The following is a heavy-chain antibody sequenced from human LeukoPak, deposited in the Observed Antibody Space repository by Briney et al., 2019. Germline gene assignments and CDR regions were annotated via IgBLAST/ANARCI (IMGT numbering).Heavy chain of an antibody. CDR3: ARDSGTTGEVKFDP. CDR2: ISGSGTI. J-gene: IGHJ5*02. D-gene: IGHD3-10*01. V-gene: IGHV4-4*07. CDR1: GGSINSY. Sequence: SETLSLTCTVSGGSINSYWGWIRQPAGKGLGWIGRISGSGTITYNPALQSRLSISIDTSKNQFSLKLMSVTAADTAVYHCARDSGTTGEVKFDPWGQGTLVTVSS.